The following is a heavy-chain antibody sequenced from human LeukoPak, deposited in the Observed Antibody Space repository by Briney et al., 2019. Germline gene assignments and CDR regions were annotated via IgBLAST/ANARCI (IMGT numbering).Heavy chain of an antibody. CDR2: ISSGADYT. J-gene: IGHJ4*02. D-gene: IGHD2-2*01. CDR3: AREPNNVVTPAGFDY. V-gene: IGHV3-23*01. Sequence: GGSLRLSCAASRFTFSTYAMTWVRQAPGKGLEWVSTISSGADYTYYADSVKGRFTISRDNSKSTLYLQMNSLRAEDTAVYYCAREPNNVVTPAGFDYWGQGTLVTVSS. CDR1: RFTFSTYA.